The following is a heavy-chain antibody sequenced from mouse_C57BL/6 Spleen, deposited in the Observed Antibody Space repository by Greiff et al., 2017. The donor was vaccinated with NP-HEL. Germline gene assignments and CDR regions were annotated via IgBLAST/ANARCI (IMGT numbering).Heavy chain of an antibody. Sequence: EVQLQQSGAELVRPGASVKLSCTASGFNIKDDYMHWVKQRPEQGLEWIGWIDPENGDTEYASKFQGKATITADTSSNTAYLQLSSMTSEETAVYYCTTYYSALAYWGQGTLVTVSA. V-gene: IGHV14-4*01. CDR1: GFNIKDDY. CDR2: IDPENGDT. J-gene: IGHJ3*01. CDR3: TTYYSALAY. D-gene: IGHD2-12*01.